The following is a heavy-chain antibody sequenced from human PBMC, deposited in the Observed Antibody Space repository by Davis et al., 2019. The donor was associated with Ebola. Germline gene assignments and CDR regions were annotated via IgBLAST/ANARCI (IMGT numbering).Heavy chain of an antibody. CDR3: ARGEWSRYSSSWYLGWEWFDP. Sequence: ASVKVSCKASGYTFTSYGISWVRQAPGQGLEWMGWISAYNGNTNYAQKLQGRVTMTTDTSTSTAYMELSRLRSDDTAVYYCARGEWSRYSSSWYLGWEWFDPWGQGTLVTVSS. D-gene: IGHD6-13*01. CDR1: GYTFTSYG. J-gene: IGHJ5*02. V-gene: IGHV1-18*01. CDR2: ISAYNGNT.